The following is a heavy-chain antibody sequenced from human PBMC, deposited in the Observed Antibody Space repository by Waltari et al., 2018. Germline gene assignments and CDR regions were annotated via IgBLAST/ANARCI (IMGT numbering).Heavy chain of an antibody. J-gene: IGHJ4*02. V-gene: IGHV4-38-2*01. CDR3: ARLMQVSFDY. CDR2: IYHSGST. Sequence: QVQLQESGPGLVKPSETLSLTCAVSGYSISSGYYWGWIRQPPGKGLEWIGSIYHSGSTYYNPSLKSRVTISVDTSKNQFSLKLSSVTATDTAVYYCARLMQVSFDYWGQGTLVTVSS. CDR1: GYSISSGYY.